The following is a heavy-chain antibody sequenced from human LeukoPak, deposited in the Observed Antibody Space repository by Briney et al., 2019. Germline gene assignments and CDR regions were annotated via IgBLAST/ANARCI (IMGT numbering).Heavy chain of an antibody. Sequence: GGSLRLSCAASGFTFNTFWMNWVRLAPGRGLEWLANIGPDGSDKYYVDSVRGRFTISRDNGKNLVYLEMNSLRVEDTAVYYCSGRDSSRNPWAYWGQGTLVSVSS. D-gene: IGHD2-2*01. J-gene: IGHJ4*02. CDR2: IGPDGSDK. CDR3: SGRDSSRNPWAY. CDR1: GFTFNTFW. V-gene: IGHV3-7*01.